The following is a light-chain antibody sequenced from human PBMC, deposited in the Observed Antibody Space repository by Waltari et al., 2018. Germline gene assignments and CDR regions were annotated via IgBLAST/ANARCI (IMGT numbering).Light chain of an antibody. CDR1: HSVLQSSNNNNC. J-gene: IGKJ2*01. V-gene: IGKV4-1*01. CDR3: QQYYSLPYT. Sequence: DIVMTQSPDSLAVSLREKATFYCKSSHSVLQSSNNNNCLAWFRQKPGQPPEVLIYWASTRVSGVPDRFSGSGSGTDFTLTISSLQAEDVAVYYCQQYYSLPYTFGQGTKLEIK. CDR2: WAS.